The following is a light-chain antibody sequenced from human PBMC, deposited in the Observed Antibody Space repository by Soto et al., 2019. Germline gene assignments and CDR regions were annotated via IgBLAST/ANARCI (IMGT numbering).Light chain of an antibody. V-gene: IGLV4-69*01. CDR1: SGHSSYA. J-gene: IGLJ1*01. Sequence: QLVLTQSPSASASLGASVKLTCTLSSGHSSYAIAWHQQQPEKGPRYLMKLNSDGSHSKGDGIPDRFSGSSSGAERYLTISSLQSEDEADYYCHTWGTGFYVFGTGTKLTVL. CDR2: LNSDGSH. CDR3: HTWGTGFYV.